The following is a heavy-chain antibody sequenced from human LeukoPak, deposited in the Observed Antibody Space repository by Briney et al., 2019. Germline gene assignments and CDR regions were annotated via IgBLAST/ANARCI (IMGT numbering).Heavy chain of an antibody. J-gene: IGHJ3*02. CDR2: IKQDGSEI. CDR1: GFTFRNYW. CDR3: VGGDSFDI. D-gene: IGHD3-16*01. Sequence: GGSLRLSCAASGFTFRNYWMSWVRQTPGKGLEWVANIKQDGSEIWYVESVKGRFTISRDNAKSALYLQMNTLRTEDTAVYYCVGGDSFDIWGQGTLVSVSS. V-gene: IGHV3-7*01.